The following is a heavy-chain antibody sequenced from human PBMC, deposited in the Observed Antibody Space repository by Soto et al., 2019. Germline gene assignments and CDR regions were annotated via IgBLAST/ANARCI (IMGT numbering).Heavy chain of an antibody. CDR2: LYFNGGT. V-gene: IGHV4-30-4*01. CDR3: ARGISKYSSWYEPHTWFDAWGQGALVTVSSGKVYYCARDRLDEAVAGNHVDGMDV. J-gene: IGHJ6*02. Sequence: SETLSLTCNVSGGPINSPDYYWSWIRQSPGKGLEWIGYLYFNGGTQYNPSLRTPVSMSLDTSKKHFSLKMRSVTAADTAVYYCARGISKYSSWYEPHTWFDAWGQGALVTVSSGKVYYCARDRLDEAVAGNHVDGMDVWGQGTTVTVSS. CDR1: GGPINSPDYY. D-gene: IGHD6-13*01.